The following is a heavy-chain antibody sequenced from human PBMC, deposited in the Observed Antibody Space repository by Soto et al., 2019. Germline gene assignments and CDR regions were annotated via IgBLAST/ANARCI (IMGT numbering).Heavy chain of an antibody. Sequence: EVQLVESGGGLVQPGGSLRLSCAASGFTFSDYAMHWVRQAPGKGLEYVAAINSNGGGTYYATSVKGRFIISRDNSKNTLNLQMGSLRAEDMAVYYCARRTGGYWGQGTLVTVSS. CDR1: GFTFSDYA. J-gene: IGHJ4*02. V-gene: IGHV3-64*01. CDR3: ARRTGGY. CDR2: INSNGGGT. D-gene: IGHD2-8*02.